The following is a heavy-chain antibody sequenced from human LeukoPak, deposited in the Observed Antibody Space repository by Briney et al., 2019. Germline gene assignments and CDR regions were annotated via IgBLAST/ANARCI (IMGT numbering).Heavy chain of an antibody. CDR3: ARETVSCTSTSCQS. V-gene: IGHV3-74*01. CDR2: INNDGSST. D-gene: IGHD2-2*01. Sequence: PGGSLRLSCAASGFTFSSYWMHWVRRAPGKGLVWVSRINNDGSSTSYADSVKGRFTISRDNAKNTLYLQMNSLRADDTAVYYCARETVSCTSTSCQSWGQGTLVSVSS. J-gene: IGHJ4*02. CDR1: GFTFSSYW.